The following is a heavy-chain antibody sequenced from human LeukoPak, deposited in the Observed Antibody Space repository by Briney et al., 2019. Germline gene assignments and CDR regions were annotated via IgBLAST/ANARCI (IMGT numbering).Heavy chain of an antibody. V-gene: IGHV3-74*01. Sequence: GVSLRLSCAASGFTFSSYWMHWVRQAPGKGLVWVSRINSDGSSTSYADSVKGRFTISRDNAKNTLYLQMNSWTAEDTAVYYCTKVTTSTKYYSGMDVRGQGTTVTVSS. CDR3: TKVTTSTKYYSGMDV. J-gene: IGHJ6*02. CDR1: GFTFSSYW. CDR2: INSDGSST. D-gene: IGHD1-14*01.